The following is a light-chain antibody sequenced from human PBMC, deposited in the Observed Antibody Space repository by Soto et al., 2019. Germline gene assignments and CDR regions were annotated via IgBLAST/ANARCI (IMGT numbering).Light chain of an antibody. Sequence: QSTRNLGWAPGGRAVLISGASQSVSTYLAWYQQTPGQAPRRLIYDASNRATDIPARFSGSGPGTDFTLTIGSLAHPDFGTYYCQQRYLWPPITFGQGTRLELK. CDR1: QSVSTY. J-gene: IGKJ5*01. CDR3: QQRYLWPPIT. CDR2: DAS. V-gene: IGKV3-11*01.